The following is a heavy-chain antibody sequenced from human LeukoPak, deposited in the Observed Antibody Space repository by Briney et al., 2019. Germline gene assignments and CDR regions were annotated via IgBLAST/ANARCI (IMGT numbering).Heavy chain of an antibody. V-gene: IGHV1-18*01. CDR2: ISAYNGNT. D-gene: IGHD2-2*01. CDR3: VADIVVVPAAMGGDAFDI. J-gene: IGHJ3*02. Sequence: VASVTVSCKASGYTFTSYGISWVRQAPGQGLEWMGWISAYNGNTNYAQKLQGRVTMTTDTSTSTAYMELRSLRSDDTAVYYCVADIVVVPAAMGGDAFDIWGQGTMVTVSS. CDR1: GYTFTSYG.